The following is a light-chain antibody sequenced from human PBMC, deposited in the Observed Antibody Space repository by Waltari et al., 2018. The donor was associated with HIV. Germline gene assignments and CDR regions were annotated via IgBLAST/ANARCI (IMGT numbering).Light chain of an antibody. J-gene: IGKJ1*01. V-gene: IGKV3-20*01. CDR3: QQYIGSPRT. CDR2: GAS. CDR1: QTISSTY. Sequence: EIALTQSPGTLSLSPGERATLPCRASQTISSTYFAGYQQKPGHAPRLLFYGASSRATGNPDRFSGSGSGTDFTLTISSLGPEDCAVYYCQQYIGSPRTFGQGTKVELK.